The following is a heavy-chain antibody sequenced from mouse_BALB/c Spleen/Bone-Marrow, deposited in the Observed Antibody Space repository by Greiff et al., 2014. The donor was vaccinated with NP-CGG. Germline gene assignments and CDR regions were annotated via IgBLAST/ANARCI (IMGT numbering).Heavy chain of an antibody. Sequence: VQLQQSGGGLVQPGGSLKLSCAASGFTFSNYGMSWVRQTPDKRLEMIATVNVNGDRTYHPDSVKGRFTISRDNAKNTLSLQMSSPKSEDTAMYYCARGYDYSSWFAYWGQGTLVTVSA. CDR2: VNVNGDRT. CDR3: ARGYDYSSWFAY. V-gene: IGHV5-6-3*01. J-gene: IGHJ3*01. D-gene: IGHD2-4*01. CDR1: GFTFSNYG.